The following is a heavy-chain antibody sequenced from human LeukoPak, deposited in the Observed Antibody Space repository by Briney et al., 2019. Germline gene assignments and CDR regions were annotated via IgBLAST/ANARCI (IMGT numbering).Heavy chain of an antibody. CDR1: GGTFSDYA. CDR3: AGISVFGVVLHQEPV. Sequence: SVKVSCKASGGTFSDYALNWVRQAPGQGLEWMGVFIPILGTANSTQKFQNRVTITADISTNTVYMELSSLRSEDTAVYFCAGISVFGVVLHQEPVWGKGTTVTVSS. CDR2: FIPILGTA. J-gene: IGHJ6*04. D-gene: IGHD3-3*01. V-gene: IGHV1-69*10.